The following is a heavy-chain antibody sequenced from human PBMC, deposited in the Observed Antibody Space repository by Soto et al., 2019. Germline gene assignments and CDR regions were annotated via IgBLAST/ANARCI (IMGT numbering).Heavy chain of an antibody. V-gene: IGHV4-4*01. Sequence: QVQLQESGPGLVRPSETLSLTCAVSGHYDFLSWVRQPPGKGLEWIGQISSAGGANYSPSLKSRVTISMDRSKKQIFLSLSSVTAADTAVYWCARHVAYSLGYWGQGTQVTVSS. J-gene: IGHJ4*02. CDR1: GHYDF. D-gene: IGHD3-16*01. CDR3: ARHVAYSLGY. CDR2: ISSAGGA.